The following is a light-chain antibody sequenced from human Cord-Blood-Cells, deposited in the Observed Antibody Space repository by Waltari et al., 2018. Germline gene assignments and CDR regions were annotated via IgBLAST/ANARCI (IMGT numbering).Light chain of an antibody. J-gene: IGLJ3*02. CDR3: CSYAGSSTWV. CDR2: EGS. CDR1: SSDVGSYNL. Sequence: QSALTQPASVSGSPGPSITISCTGTSSDVGSYNLVSGYQQHPGKAPQPMIYEGSKRPSGVSNRFSGSKSGNTASLTISGLQAEDEADYYCCSYAGSSTWVFGGGTKLTVL. V-gene: IGLV2-23*01.